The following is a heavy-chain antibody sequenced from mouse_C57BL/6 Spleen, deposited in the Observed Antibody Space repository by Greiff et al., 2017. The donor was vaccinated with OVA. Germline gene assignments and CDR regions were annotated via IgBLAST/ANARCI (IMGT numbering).Heavy chain of an antibody. D-gene: IGHD4-1*01. V-gene: IGHV5-9-1*02. J-gene: IGHJ2*01. Sequence: EVKLVESGEGLVKPGGSLKLSCAASGFTFSSYAMSWVRQTPEKRLEWVAYISSGGDYIYYADTVKGRFTISRDNARNTLYLQMSSLKSEDTAMYYCTRVGGAGTVDYWGQGTTLTVSS. CDR3: TRVGGAGTVDY. CDR2: ISSGGDYI. CDR1: GFTFSSYA.